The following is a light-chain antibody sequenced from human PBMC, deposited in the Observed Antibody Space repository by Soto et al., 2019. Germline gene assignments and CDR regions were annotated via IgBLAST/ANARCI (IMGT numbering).Light chain of an antibody. J-gene: IGLJ2*01. V-gene: IGLV2-14*01. CDR2: DVS. Sequence: QSALTQPASASGSPGQSVTISCTGTSSDVGGYNYVSWYQQHPGKAPKLMIYDVSNRPSGVANRFSGSKSGNTASLTISGLRAQDEAESYCSSYTCSSTPGTVFGGGTKLTVL. CDR3: SSYTCSSTPGTV. CDR1: SSDVGGYNY.